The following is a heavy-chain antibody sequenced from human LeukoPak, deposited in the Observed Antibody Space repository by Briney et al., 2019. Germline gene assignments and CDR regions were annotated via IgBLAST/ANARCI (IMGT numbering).Heavy chain of an antibody. V-gene: IGHV3-30*18. D-gene: IGHD3-22*01. CDR1: GFTFSSYV. Sequence: GGSLRLSGAASGFTFSSYVMHWVRQAPGKGLEWVAVISYDGSNKYYADSVKGRFTISRDNSKNTLYLQMNSLRAEDTAVYYSAKDWHYYDSSGYYYDGYWGQGTLVTVSS. CDR3: AKDWHYYDSSGYYYDGY. J-gene: IGHJ4*02. CDR2: ISYDGSNK.